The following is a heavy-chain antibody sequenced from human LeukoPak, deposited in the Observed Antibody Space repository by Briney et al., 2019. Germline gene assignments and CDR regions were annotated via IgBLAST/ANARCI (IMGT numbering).Heavy chain of an antibody. D-gene: IGHD3-10*01. J-gene: IGHJ5*02. Sequence: ASVKVSCKASGYTFTNYAMNWVRQAPGQGLEWMGWINTKTGNPTYAQGFTGRFVFSLDASVSTAYLQISSLKAEDTAVYYCARISGDFGDLGDPWGQGTLVTVSS. V-gene: IGHV7-4-1*02. CDR3: ARISGDFGDLGDP. CDR1: GYTFTNYA. CDR2: INTKTGNP.